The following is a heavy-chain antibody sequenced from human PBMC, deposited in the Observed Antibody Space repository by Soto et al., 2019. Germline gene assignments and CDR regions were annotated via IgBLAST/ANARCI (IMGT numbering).Heavy chain of an antibody. Sequence: EVQLLESGGGLVQPGGSLRLSCAASGFTFSSYAMSWVRQAPGKGLEWVSAISGSGGSTYYADSVKGRFTISRDNSKNTLYLQMNSLRAEDTAVYYCAKDIVVVPAAMRGGGYFDYWGQGTLVTVSS. D-gene: IGHD2-2*01. V-gene: IGHV3-23*01. CDR1: GFTFSSYA. CDR3: AKDIVVVPAAMRGGGYFDY. J-gene: IGHJ4*02. CDR2: ISGSGGST.